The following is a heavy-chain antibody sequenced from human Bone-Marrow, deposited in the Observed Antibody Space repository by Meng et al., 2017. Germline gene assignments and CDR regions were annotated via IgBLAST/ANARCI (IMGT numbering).Heavy chain of an antibody. Sequence: GESLKISCAASGFTFSSYEMNWVRQAPGKGLEWVSYISSSGSTIYYADSVKGRFTISRDNAKNSQYLQMNSLRAEDTAVYYCARNGWYYDFWSGYDPNDAFDIWGQGTMVTVSS. D-gene: IGHD3-3*01. V-gene: IGHV3-48*03. CDR1: GFTFSSYE. CDR2: ISSSGSTI. J-gene: IGHJ3*02. CDR3: ARNGWYYDFWSGYDPNDAFDI.